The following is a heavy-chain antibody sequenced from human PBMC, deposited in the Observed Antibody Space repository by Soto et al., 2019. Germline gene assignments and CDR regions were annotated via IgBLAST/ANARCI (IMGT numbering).Heavy chain of an antibody. Sequence: SETLSLTCTVSGGSISSSSYYWGWIRQPPGKGLEWIGSIYYSGSTYYNPSLKSRVTISVDTSKNQFSLKLSSVTAADTAVYYCARSPLEWLPKVGEVYYMDVWGKGTTVTVSS. V-gene: IGHV4-39*01. J-gene: IGHJ6*03. CDR3: ARSPLEWLPKVGEVYYMDV. CDR2: IYYSGST. CDR1: GGSISSSSYY. D-gene: IGHD3-3*01.